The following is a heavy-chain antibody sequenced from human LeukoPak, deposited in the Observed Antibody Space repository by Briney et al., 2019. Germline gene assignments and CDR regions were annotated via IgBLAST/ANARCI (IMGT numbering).Heavy chain of an antibody. CDR3: VSHSDSLTSYRFDY. CDR1: GFTVSNNY. J-gene: IGHJ4*02. D-gene: IGHD3-9*01. Sequence: GGSLRLSCAASGFTVSNNYMSWVRQAPGKGLEWVSIIYSGGDTYYADSVKGRFTISRVNSKNTMSLQMNSLRADDTAVYYCVSHSDSLTSYRFDYWGQGTLVTVSS. CDR2: IYSGGDT. V-gene: IGHV3-53*01.